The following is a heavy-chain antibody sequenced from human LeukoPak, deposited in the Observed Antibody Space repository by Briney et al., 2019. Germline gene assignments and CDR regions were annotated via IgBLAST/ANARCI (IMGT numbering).Heavy chain of an antibody. CDR2: ISFDGSNK. Sequence: GRSLRLSCTASGFTFSSYAMHWVRQAPGKGPEWVAVISFDGSNKYYADSVKGRFTISRDNSKNTLYLQMNSLRAEDTAVYFCAKDRWERQAYMFYGVDVWGQGTTVTVSS. V-gene: IGHV3-30*04. CDR3: AKDRWERQAYMFYGVDV. J-gene: IGHJ6*02. CDR1: GFTFSSYA. D-gene: IGHD1-26*01.